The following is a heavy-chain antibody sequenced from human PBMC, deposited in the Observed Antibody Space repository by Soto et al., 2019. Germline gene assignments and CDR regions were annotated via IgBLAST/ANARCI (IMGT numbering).Heavy chain of an antibody. CDR2: IIPIYGTA. V-gene: IGHV1-69*06. Sequence: QAQLVQSGAEVKKPGSSVKVSCKASGDIFSNYAISWVRQAPGQGLEWMGVIIPIYGTANYAQSFQGRVTITADKSTNTAYMEVTSLRPEDTAMYYCAKDRCINNACPPVFRWFDPWGQGTLVTVSS. CDR3: AKDRCINNACPPVFRWFDP. J-gene: IGHJ5*02. D-gene: IGHD2-8*01. CDR1: GDIFSNYA.